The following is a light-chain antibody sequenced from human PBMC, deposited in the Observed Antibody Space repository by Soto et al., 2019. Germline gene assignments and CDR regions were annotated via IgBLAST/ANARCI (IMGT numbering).Light chain of an antibody. Sequence: QSALTQPASVSGSPGQSITISCTGTSSDVGAYNYVSWYQQHPGKAPKLMIYDVSNQPSGVSNRFSGSKSGNTASLIISGLQAEDEANYYCSSYTTSSTVVFGGGTQLTVL. V-gene: IGLV2-14*01. CDR2: DVS. CDR3: SSYTTSSTVV. CDR1: SSDVGAYNY. J-gene: IGLJ3*02.